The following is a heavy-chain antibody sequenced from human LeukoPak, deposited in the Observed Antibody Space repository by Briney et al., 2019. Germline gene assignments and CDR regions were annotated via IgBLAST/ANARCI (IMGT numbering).Heavy chain of an antibody. CDR2: IYYSGST. J-gene: IGHJ6*02. CDR1: GGSISSYY. D-gene: IGHD3-3*01. Sequence: SETLSLTCTVSGGSISSYYWSWIRQPPGKGLEWIGYIYYSGSTNYNPSLKSRVTISVDTSKNQFSLKLSSVTAADTAVYYCARKSPMPTYYDFWSGYLGYYGMDVWGQGTTVTVSS. CDR3: ARKSPMPTYYDFWSGYLGYYGMDV. V-gene: IGHV4-59*01.